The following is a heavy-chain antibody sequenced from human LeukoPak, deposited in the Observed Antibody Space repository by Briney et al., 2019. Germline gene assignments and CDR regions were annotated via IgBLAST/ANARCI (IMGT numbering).Heavy chain of an antibody. D-gene: IGHD2-15*01. CDR1: GGSISSSNW. CDR3: ARATRYCSGGSCYSGAYFDY. Sequence: PSETLSLTCAVSGGSISSSNWWSWVRQPPGKGLKWIGEIYHSGSTNYNPSLKSRVTISVDKSKNQFSLKLSSVTAADTAVYYCARATRYCSGGSCYSGAYFDYWGQGTLVTVSS. J-gene: IGHJ4*02. CDR2: IYHSGST. V-gene: IGHV4-4*02.